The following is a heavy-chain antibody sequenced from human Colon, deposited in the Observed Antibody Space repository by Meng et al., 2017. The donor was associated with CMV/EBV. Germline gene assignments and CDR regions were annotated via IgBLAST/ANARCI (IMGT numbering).Heavy chain of an antibody. Sequence: SVKVSCKASGGTFDSYSITWVRQAPGQGLEWMGGIIPNFGSAHYAQKFQGRVTITTDESTRTAYMELSSLRSEDTAIYYCARPDYDCWSDSPGGAYFYYALDVWGQGTTVTVSS. CDR3: ARPDYDCWSDSPGGAYFYYALDV. CDR2: IIPNFGSA. J-gene: IGHJ6*02. CDR1: GGTFDSYS. V-gene: IGHV1-69*05. D-gene: IGHD3-3*01.